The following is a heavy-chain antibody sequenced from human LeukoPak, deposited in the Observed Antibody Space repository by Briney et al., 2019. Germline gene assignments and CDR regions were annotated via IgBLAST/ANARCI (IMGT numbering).Heavy chain of an antibody. Sequence: GGSLRLSCAASGFSFRNYWMSWVRQAPGKGLEWVANIKVDGSEKYYMDSVKGRFTISRDNAENSLHLQMNSLRVEDTATYYCAIAYGMDVWGQGTTVTVSS. V-gene: IGHV3-7*03. CDR1: GFSFRNYW. CDR3: AIAYGMDV. CDR2: IKVDGSEK. J-gene: IGHJ6*02.